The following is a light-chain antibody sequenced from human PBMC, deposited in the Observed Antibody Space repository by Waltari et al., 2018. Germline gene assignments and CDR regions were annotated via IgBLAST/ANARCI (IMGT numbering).Light chain of an antibody. V-gene: IGKV3-15*01. J-gene: IGKJ1*01. CDR1: QCVSSS. CDR3: QQYNNWPRT. Sequence: EIVMTQSPATLSVSPGERATLPCRASQCVSSSLAWYQQKPGQAPRLLIYASSTRATGIPARFSGSGSGTEFTLTISSLQSEDFAVYYCQQYNNWPRTFGQGTKVEIK. CDR2: ASS.